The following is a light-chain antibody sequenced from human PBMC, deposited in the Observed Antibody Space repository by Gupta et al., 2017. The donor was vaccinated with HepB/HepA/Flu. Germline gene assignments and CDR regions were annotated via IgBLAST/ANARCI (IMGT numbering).Light chain of an antibody. J-gene: IGKJ1*01. CDR1: QGIRND. Sequence: DIQMTQSPSSLSASVGDRVTITCRASQGIRNDLDWYQQKSGKAPKRLIYAASRFQSGVPSRFSGSGSGTEFTLTIISLQPEDFATYYCLQHTSYPPTFGQGTRVEVK. CDR3: LQHTSYPPT. V-gene: IGKV1-17*01. CDR2: AAS.